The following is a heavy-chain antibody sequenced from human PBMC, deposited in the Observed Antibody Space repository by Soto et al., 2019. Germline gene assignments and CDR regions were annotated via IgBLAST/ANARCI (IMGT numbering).Heavy chain of an antibody. Sequence: QVQLVQSGAEVKKPGASVKVSCKASGYTFTSYGISWVRQAPGQGLEWRGWISAYNGNTNYEQKPQGRATMTTDTPTGTANRERRSLRPDDTAGYYGARDPGTRSDDGGQGTLVTVSS. J-gene: IGHJ4*02. D-gene: IGHD3-10*01. CDR2: ISAYNGNT. CDR3: ARDPGTRSDD. CDR1: GYTFTSYG. V-gene: IGHV1-18*01.